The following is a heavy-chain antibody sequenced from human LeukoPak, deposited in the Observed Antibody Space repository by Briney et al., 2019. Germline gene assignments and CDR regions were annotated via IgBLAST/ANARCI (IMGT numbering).Heavy chain of an antibody. V-gene: IGHV4-61*02. D-gene: IGHD6-13*01. CDR1: GGSISSSSYY. CDR2: IYTSGST. J-gene: IGHJ6*03. CDR3: ARVVAAQGYYYYMDV. Sequence: SESLSLTCTVSGGSISSSSYYWSWIRQPAGKGLEWIGRIYTSGSTDYNPSLKSRVTMSVDTSKNQFSLKLSSVTAADTAVYYCARVVAAQGYYYYMDVWGKGTTVTVSS.